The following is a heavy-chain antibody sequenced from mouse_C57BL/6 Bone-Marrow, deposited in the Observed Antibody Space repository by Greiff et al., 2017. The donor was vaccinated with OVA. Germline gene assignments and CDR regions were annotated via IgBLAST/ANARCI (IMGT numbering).Heavy chain of an antibody. Sequence: VQVVESGAELARPGASVKLSCKASGYTFTSYGISWVKQRTGQGLEWIGEIYPRSGNTYYNEKFKGKATLTADKSSSTAYMELRSLTSEDSAVYFCAREGCYDYDYWGQGTTLTVSS. J-gene: IGHJ2*01. V-gene: IGHV1-81*01. CDR1: GYTFTSYG. D-gene: IGHD2-4*01. CDR2: IYPRSGNT. CDR3: AREGCYDYDY.